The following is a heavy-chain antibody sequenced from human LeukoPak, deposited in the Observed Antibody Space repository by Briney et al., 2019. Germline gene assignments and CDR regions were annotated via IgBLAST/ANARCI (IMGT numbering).Heavy chain of an antibody. V-gene: IGHV4-34*01. J-gene: IGHJ4*02. CDR1: GGSFSGYY. CDR2: TNHSGST. Sequence: PSETLSLTCAVYGGSFSGYYWSWIRQPPGKGLEWIGETNHSGSTNYNPSLKSRVTISVDTSKNQFSLKLSSVTAADTAVYYCARGRSRAAAAGTVDYWGQGTLVTVSS. D-gene: IGHD6-13*01. CDR3: ARGRSRAAAAGTVDY.